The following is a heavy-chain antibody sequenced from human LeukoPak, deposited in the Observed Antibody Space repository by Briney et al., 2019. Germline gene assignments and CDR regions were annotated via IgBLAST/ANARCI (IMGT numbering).Heavy chain of an antibody. Sequence: ASVKVSCKASGYTFTTDGISWVRQAPGQGLEWMGWISSYDGKTIYAQRLQGRVTMTTDTSTSTAYMELRSLRPDDTAVYYCARDRGRGIATSDYYFDYWGQGTLVTVSS. J-gene: IGHJ4*02. V-gene: IGHV1-18*01. CDR1: GYTFTTDG. CDR3: ARDRGRGIATSDYYFDY. D-gene: IGHD6-13*01. CDR2: ISSYDGKT.